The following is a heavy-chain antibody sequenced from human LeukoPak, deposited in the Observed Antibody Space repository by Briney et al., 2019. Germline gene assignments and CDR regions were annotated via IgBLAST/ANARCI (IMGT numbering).Heavy chain of an antibody. D-gene: IGHD2-15*01. Sequence: PSETLSLTCAVYGGSFSGYYWSWIRQPPGKGLEWIGEINHSGSTNYNPSLKSRVTISVDTSKNQFSLKLSSVTAADTAVYYCARSRGVVPPPGHDIDYGAKEPLAPVPS. CDR2: INHSGST. CDR1: GGSFSGYY. CDR3: ARSRGVVPPPGHDIDY. J-gene: IGHJ4*01. V-gene: IGHV4-34*01.